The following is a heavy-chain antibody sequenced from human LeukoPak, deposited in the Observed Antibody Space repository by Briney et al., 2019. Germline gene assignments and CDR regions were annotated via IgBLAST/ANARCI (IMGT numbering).Heavy chain of an antibody. Sequence: PGGSLRLSCAASGFTFSSYAMHWVRQAPGKGLEWVAVISYDGSNKYYADSVKGRFTISRDNSKNTLYLQMNSLRAEDTAVYYCARTVTPTTDDAFDIWGQGTMVTVSS. CDR2: ISYDGSNK. V-gene: IGHV3-30*04. J-gene: IGHJ3*02. D-gene: IGHD4-17*01. CDR1: GFTFSSYA. CDR3: ARTVTPTTDDAFDI.